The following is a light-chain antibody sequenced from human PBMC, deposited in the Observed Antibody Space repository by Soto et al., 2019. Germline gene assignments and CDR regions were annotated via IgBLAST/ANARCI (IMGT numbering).Light chain of an antibody. Sequence: EIKMAQSPDSLCVSRGERAPLPPRASQSVSDSVAWYQQKAGQAPRLLIYAASTRAAGIPDRFSGSGSGTDFTLTISRLEPEDFAVYNCQHYHNWPRTFGQGTKV. CDR2: AAS. V-gene: IGKV3D-15*01. CDR1: QSVSDS. J-gene: IGKJ1*01. CDR3: QHYHNWPRT.